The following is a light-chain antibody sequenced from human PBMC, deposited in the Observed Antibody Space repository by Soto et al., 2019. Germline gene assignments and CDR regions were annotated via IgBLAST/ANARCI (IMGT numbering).Light chain of an antibody. Sequence: EIVLTQSPGTLSLSPVERATLSCMASQSVSSSYLAWYQQKPGQTPSLLIYGASSRATGIPDRFSGSGSGTDFTLTISRLEPEDFAVYYCQQYGSSGTFGQGTKVDIK. J-gene: IGKJ1*01. V-gene: IGKV3-20*01. CDR1: QSVSSSY. CDR2: GAS. CDR3: QQYGSSGT.